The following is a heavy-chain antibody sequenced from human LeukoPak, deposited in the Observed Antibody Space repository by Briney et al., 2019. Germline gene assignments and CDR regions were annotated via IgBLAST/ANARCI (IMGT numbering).Heavy chain of an antibody. CDR2: INHSGST. CDR3: ARDSILWFGELVPSRPHFYYGMDV. J-gene: IGHJ6*04. D-gene: IGHD3-10*01. Sequence: SETLSLTCTVSGGSIKSSTDYFWGWIRQPPGKGLEWIGEINHSGSTNYNPSLKSRVTISVDTSKNQFSLKLSSVTAADTAVYYCARDSILWFGELVPSRPHFYYGMDVWGKGTTVTVSS. V-gene: IGHV4-39*07. CDR1: GGSIKSSTDY.